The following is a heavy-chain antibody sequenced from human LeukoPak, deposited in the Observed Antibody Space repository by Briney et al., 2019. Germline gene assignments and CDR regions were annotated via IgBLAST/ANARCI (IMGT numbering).Heavy chain of an antibody. V-gene: IGHV1-69*01. CDR1: GGTFSSYA. CDR2: IIPIFGTA. CDR3: ARAHYDFWRGDWGGYYSYYMDV. J-gene: IGHJ6*03. D-gene: IGHD3-3*01. Sequence: SVNVSCKASGGTFSSYAISWVRQAPGQGLEWMGGIIPIFGTANYAQKFQGRVTITADESTSTAYMERSSLRSEATAVYYCARAHYDFWRGDWGGYYSYYMDVWGKGTTVTVSS.